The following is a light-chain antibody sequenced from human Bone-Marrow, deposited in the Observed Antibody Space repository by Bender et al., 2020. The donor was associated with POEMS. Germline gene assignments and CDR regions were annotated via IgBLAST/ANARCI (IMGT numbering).Light chain of an antibody. CDR2: GYN. V-gene: IGLV1-40*01. Sequence: QSVLTQPPSVSGAPVQRVTISCTGSSSNTGSGYDINWYQHLPGTAPKLLIYGYNNRPSGVPDRFSGSKSGNTASLTSSGLQAEDEDEYYCSSYTTSSTYVFGSGTKVTVL. CDR3: SSYTTSSTYV. J-gene: IGLJ1*01. CDR1: SSNTGSGYD.